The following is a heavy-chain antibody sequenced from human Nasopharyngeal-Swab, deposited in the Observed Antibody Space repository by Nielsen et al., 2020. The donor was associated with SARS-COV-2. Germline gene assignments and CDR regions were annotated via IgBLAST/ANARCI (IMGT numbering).Heavy chain of an antibody. CDR3: AKDVAYGGNGDAFDI. CDR2: IWYDGSNK. V-gene: IGHV3-33*06. CDR1: GFTFSSYG. D-gene: IGHD4-23*01. J-gene: IGHJ3*02. Sequence: GGSLRLSCAASGFTFSSYGMHWVRQAPGKGLEWVAVIWYDGSNKYYADSVKGRFTISRDNSKNTLYLQMNSLRAEDTAVYYCAKDVAYGGNGDAFDIWGQGTMVTVSS.